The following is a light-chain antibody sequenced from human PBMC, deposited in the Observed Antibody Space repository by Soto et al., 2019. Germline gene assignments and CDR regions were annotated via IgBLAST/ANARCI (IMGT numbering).Light chain of an antibody. CDR3: QQDSRWPLT. CDR2: DAS. J-gene: IGKJ4*01. CDR1: QPVSNN. V-gene: IGKV3D-15*01. Sequence: EIVLTQSPDTLSVSPGERATLSCRASQPVSNNLAWYQQKPGQPPRLLIFDASRRAAGIPARFSGSGPETEFTLTINRLQSEDFAVYYCQQDSRWPLTFGGGTKVDIK.